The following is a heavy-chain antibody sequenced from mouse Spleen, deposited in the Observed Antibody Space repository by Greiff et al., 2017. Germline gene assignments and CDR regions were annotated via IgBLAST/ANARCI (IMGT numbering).Heavy chain of an antibody. CDR1: GYSITSGYY. D-gene: IGHD1-1*01. CDR2: ISYDGSN. J-gene: IGHJ4*01. V-gene: IGHV3-6*02. CDR3: ARRNYYGSSLYYYAMDY. Sequence: ESGPGLVKPSQSLSLTCSVTGYSITSGYYWNWIRQFPGNKLEWMGYISYDGSNNYHPSLKNRISITRDTSKNQFFLNLNSVTTEDTATYYCARRNYYGSSLYYYAMDYWGQGTSVTVSS.